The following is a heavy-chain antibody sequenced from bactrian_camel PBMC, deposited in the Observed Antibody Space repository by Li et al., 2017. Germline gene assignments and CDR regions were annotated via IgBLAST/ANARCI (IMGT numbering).Heavy chain of an antibody. CDR1: KLNYSSNC. Sequence: VQLVESGGGSVQTGGSLALSCVAAKLNYSSNCMGWFRQAPGKEREGVAAILLRDDETAYADAVKGRFTISQDATKDTVHLQMTRLRPEDTAMYYCAARTRGGTWCGLLTSMYFSWGQGTQVTVS. J-gene: IGHJ6*01. V-gene: IGHV3-3*01. CDR2: ILLRDDET. D-gene: IGHD2*01. CDR3: AARTRGGTWCGLLTSMYFS.